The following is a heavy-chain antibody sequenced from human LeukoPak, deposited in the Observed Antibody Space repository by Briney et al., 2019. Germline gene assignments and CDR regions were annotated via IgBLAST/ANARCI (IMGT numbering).Heavy chain of an antibody. CDR2: ISSNSNYT. CDR1: GFTFSDYS. J-gene: IGHJ4*02. CDR3: ARADILPGYYAPDY. D-gene: IGHD3-9*01. V-gene: IGHV3-11*05. Sequence: GGSLRLSCAASGFTFSDYSMTWIRQAPGKGLEYISHISSNSNYTNYADSVKGRFTISRDNAKNSLSLQMKGLRAEDTAVYYCARADILPGYYAPDYWGQGTLVTVSS.